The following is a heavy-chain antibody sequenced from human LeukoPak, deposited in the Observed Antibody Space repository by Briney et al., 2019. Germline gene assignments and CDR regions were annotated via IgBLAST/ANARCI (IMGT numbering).Heavy chain of an antibody. V-gene: IGHV4-31*03. CDR2: IYYSGST. CDR3: ARDGVWFGEWD. CDR1: GGSISSGGYY. D-gene: IGHD3-10*01. Sequence: SETLSLTCTVSGGSISSGGYYWSWIRQHPGKGLEWIGYIYYSGSTYYNPSLKSRVTISVDTSKNQFSLKLSSVTAADTAVYYCARDGVWFGEWDWGRGTLVTVSS. J-gene: IGHJ4*02.